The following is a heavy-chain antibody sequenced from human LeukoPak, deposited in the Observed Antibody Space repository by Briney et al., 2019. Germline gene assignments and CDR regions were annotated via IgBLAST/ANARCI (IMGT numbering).Heavy chain of an antibody. Sequence: GGSLRLSCAASGFTFDNQDMSWVRQAPGKGLEWVSAIGYGGHNTYYADSVKGRFTISRDNSRNTVYLQMNSLRAEDTAVYYCAKDWASGNYFDYWGQGTLVTVSS. V-gene: IGHV3-23*01. CDR2: IGYGGHNT. CDR3: AKDWASGNYFDY. J-gene: IGHJ4*02. D-gene: IGHD1-14*01. CDR1: GFTFDNQD.